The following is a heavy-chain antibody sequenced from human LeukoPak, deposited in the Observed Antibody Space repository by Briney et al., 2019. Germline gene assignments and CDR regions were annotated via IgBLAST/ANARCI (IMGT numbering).Heavy chain of an antibody. Sequence: ASVKVSCKASGYTFTNYDITWVRQAPGQGVEWMGWISGYNGNTNYAQRLQGRVTMTTDTATSTAYMDLRNPKSDDPAVYYCARDAGSGVVDYWGQGPLVTVSS. J-gene: IGHJ4*02. CDR2: ISGYNGNT. V-gene: IGHV1-18*01. CDR3: ARDAGSGVVDY. CDR1: GYTFTNYD. D-gene: IGHD2-15*01.